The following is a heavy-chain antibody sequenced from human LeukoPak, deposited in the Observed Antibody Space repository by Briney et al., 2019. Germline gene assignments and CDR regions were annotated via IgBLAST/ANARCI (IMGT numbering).Heavy chain of an antibody. CDR3: ARDRPYDFWSGSTDDAFDI. V-gene: IGHV1-69*05. D-gene: IGHD3-3*01. Sequence: ASVKVSCKASGGTFSSYAISWVRQAPGQGLEWMGGIIPIFGTANYAQKLQGRVTMTTDTSTSTAYMELRSLRSDDTAVYYCARDRPYDFWSGSTDDAFDIWGQGTMVTVSS. J-gene: IGHJ3*02. CDR2: IIPIFGTA. CDR1: GGTFSSYA.